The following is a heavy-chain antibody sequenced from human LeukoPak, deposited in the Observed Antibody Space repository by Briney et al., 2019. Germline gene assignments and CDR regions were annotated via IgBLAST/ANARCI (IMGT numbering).Heavy chain of an antibody. CDR1: GFIVSSNY. V-gene: IGHV3-66*01. Sequence: PGGSLRLSCAASGFIVSSNYMSWVRQAPGKGLEWVSVIYSGGSTYYADPVKGRFTISRDNSKNTLYLQMNSLRAEDTAVYYCARAPVAGPFDYWGQGTLVTVSS. CDR3: ARAPVAGPFDY. J-gene: IGHJ4*02. D-gene: IGHD6-19*01. CDR2: IYSGGST.